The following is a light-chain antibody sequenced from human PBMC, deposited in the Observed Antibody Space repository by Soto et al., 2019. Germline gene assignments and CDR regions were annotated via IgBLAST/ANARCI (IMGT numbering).Light chain of an antibody. CDR3: QQRTRWTMT. CDR1: QSVSSSY. V-gene: IGKV3D-20*02. Sequence: EIVLTQSPGTLSLSPGASATLSCRASQSVSSSYLAWYQQRPGQATRPLIYDGSKRAAGVPDKISGDGSGTDYTLTISSLEPEDFAVYYCQQRTRWTMTFGQGTRLDIK. J-gene: IGKJ5*01. CDR2: DGS.